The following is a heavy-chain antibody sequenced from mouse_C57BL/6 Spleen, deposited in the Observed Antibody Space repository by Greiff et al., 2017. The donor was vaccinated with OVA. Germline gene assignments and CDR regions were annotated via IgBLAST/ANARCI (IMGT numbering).Heavy chain of an antibody. V-gene: IGHV1-54*01. Sequence: VQLQQSGAELVRPGTSVKVSCKASGYAFTNSLIEWVKQRPGQGLEWIGVINPGSGGTNYNEKFKGKATLTADKSSSTAYMQLSSLTSEDSAGYFWARREDGNYFDYWGQGTTLTVSS. CDR1: GYAFTNSL. CDR2: INPGSGGT. CDR3: ARREDGNYFDY. J-gene: IGHJ2*01. D-gene: IGHD2-1*01.